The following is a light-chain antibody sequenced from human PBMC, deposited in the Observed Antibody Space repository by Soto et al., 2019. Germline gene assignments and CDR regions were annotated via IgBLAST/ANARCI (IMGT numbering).Light chain of an antibody. Sequence: EIVLTQSPGTLSLSPGERATLSCRASQSVSSSYLAWYQQKPGQAPRLLIYGASSRATGIPDRISGSGSGTDFTLTISRLEPEDFAVYYCQQYASSPLYTFGQGTKLEIK. CDR1: QSVSSSY. CDR2: GAS. V-gene: IGKV3-20*01. CDR3: QQYASSPLYT. J-gene: IGKJ2*01.